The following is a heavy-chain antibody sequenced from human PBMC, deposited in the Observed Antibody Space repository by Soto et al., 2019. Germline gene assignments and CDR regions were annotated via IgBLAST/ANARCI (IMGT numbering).Heavy chain of an antibody. D-gene: IGHD2-21*02. V-gene: IGHV4-30-4*01. CDR1: CGSISSGDYY. Sequence: SETLSLTCTVSCGSISSGDYYWSWIRQPPGKGLEWIGYIYYSGSTYYNPPLKSRVTISVDTSKNQFSLKLSSVTAAETAVYYCVRTAREGAVAPHWFDRWGQGTQVTVSS. J-gene: IGHJ5*02. CDR3: VRTAREGAVAPHWFDR. CDR2: IYYSGST.